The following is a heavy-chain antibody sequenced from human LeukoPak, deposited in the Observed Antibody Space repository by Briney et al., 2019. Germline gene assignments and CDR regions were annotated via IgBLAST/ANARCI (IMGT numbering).Heavy chain of an antibody. Sequence: SETLSLTCTVSGGSISGYYWSWIRQPPGKGLEWIGYIYYSGTTNYNPSLKSRVTISVDTSKNHFSLKLSSVTAADTAVYYCERHEGNDFWSGYSYYYYMDVWGKGTTVTVSS. CDR3: ERHEGNDFWSGYSYYYYMDV. CDR1: GGSISGYY. V-gene: IGHV4-59*08. D-gene: IGHD3-3*01. J-gene: IGHJ6*03. CDR2: IYYSGTT.